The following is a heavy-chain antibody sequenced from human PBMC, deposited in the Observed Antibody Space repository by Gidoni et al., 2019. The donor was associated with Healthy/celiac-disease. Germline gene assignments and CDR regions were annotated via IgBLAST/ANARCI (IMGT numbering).Heavy chain of an antibody. V-gene: IGHV3-74*01. CDR1: GFIFSSYW. CDR3: TTNYSNIDDCFDP. D-gene: IGHD2-2*01. Sequence: EVQLVESGGGLLQPGGSLRLSCAASGFIFSSYWMYWVRQAPGKGLVWISRINSDGSTTTYADSVEGRFTISRDNAKNTLYLQMNRLRAEDTAIYYCTTNYSNIDDCFDPWGQGTLVTVSS. CDR2: INSDGSTT. J-gene: IGHJ5*02.